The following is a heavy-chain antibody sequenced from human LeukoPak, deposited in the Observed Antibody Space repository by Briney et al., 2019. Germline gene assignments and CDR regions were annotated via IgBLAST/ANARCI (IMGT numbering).Heavy chain of an antibody. CDR2: FDPEDGET. V-gene: IGHV1-24*01. J-gene: IGHJ4*02. CDR1: GYTLTELS. Sequence: GASVKVSCKVSGYTLTELSMHWVRQAPGKGLEWMGGFDPEDGETIYAQKFQGRVTMTEDTSTDTAYMELSSRRSEDTAVYYCATYSRYSSGWYDGYDYWGQGTLVTVSS. CDR3: ATYSRYSSGWYDGYDY. D-gene: IGHD6-19*01.